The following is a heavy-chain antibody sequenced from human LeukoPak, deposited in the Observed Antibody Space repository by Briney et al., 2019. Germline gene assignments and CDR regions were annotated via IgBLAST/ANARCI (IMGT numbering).Heavy chain of an antibody. V-gene: IGHV1-8*01. CDR1: GYTFTNYD. Sequence: AASVKVSCKTSGYTFTNYDINWVRLATGQGLEWMGWTHPNSGKTVYAQKFQGRVTMTRDTSTSTAYMELSSLRFEDTAVYYCAKGWRSSGWYEEGSWGQGTLVTVSS. D-gene: IGHD6-13*01. CDR2: THPNSGKT. J-gene: IGHJ5*02. CDR3: AKGWRSSGWYEEGS.